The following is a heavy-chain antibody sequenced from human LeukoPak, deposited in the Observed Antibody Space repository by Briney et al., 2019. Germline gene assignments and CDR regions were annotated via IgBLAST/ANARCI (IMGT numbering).Heavy chain of an antibody. CDR1: GYTFTGYY. J-gene: IGHJ4*02. V-gene: IGHV1-2*02. CDR3: ARDLAYYYGSGSYYTDY. D-gene: IGHD3-10*01. Sequence: ASVKVSCKASGYTFTGYYMHWVRQAPGQGLEWMGWINPNSGGTNYAQKFQGRVTMTRDTSISTAYMELSRLRSDDTAVYYCARDLAYYYGSGSYYTDYWGQGTLVTVSS. CDR2: INPNSGGT.